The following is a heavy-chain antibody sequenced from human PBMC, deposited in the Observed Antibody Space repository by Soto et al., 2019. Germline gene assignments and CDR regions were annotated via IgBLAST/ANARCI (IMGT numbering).Heavy chain of an antibody. D-gene: IGHD4-17*01. CDR3: ARTRLLSAFDI. CDR1: GYTVTGYD. V-gene: IGHV1-8*01. CDR2: INPNTGYT. J-gene: IGHJ3*02. Sequence: QVQLVQSGAEVKKPGASVKVSCKASGYTVTGYDSHWVRQATGQGLEWMGWINPNTGYTANAQKLQSRVTMTRNISISTVYRKLSSLSSADSAVYYCARTRLLSAFDIWDHGTMFTVSS.